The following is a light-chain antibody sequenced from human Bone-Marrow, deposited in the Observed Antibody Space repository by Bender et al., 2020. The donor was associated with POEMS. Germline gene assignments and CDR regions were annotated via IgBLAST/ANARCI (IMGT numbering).Light chain of an antibody. CDR1: SSDVGGYDY. Sequence: QSALTQPASVSGSPGQSITISCTGSSSDVGGYDYVSWYQQHPGKAPKLIIFDVSNRPSGVSDHFSGSKSGNTASLTIFGLQAEDEADYYCSSYSTSSLEVFGGGTKLTVL. CDR2: DVS. CDR3: SSYSTSSLEV. J-gene: IGLJ3*02. V-gene: IGLV2-14*01.